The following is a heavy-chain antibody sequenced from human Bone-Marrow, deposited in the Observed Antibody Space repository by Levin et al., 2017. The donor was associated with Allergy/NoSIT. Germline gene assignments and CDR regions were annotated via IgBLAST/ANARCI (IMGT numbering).Heavy chain of an antibody. CDR2: ISSNGGST. J-gene: IGHJ4*02. CDR1: GFIFSSYG. CDR3: VKELYGIGWTYDY. V-gene: IGHV3-64D*09. Sequence: HPGESLKTSCSASGFIFSSYGMHWVRQAPGKGLEYVSAISSNGGSTYYADSVKGRFTISRDNSKNTLYLQMDSLRAEDTALYYCVKELYGIGWTYDYWGQGTLVTVSS. D-gene: IGHD6-19*01.